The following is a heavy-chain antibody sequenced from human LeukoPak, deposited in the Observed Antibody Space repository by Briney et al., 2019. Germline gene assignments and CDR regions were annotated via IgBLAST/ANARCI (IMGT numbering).Heavy chain of an antibody. V-gene: IGHV4-59*08. CDR3: ARHKNGGSFPLDS. CDR1: GDSIRSYY. CDR2: IYSSGST. D-gene: IGHD1-26*01. Sequence: SETLSLTCTVFGDSIRSYYWGWIRQPPGRGLEYIVYIYSSGSTSYNPSLKSRVTISVDTSKNQFSLKLISVTAADTAVYYCARHKNGGSFPLDSWGQGTLVTVSS. J-gene: IGHJ4*02.